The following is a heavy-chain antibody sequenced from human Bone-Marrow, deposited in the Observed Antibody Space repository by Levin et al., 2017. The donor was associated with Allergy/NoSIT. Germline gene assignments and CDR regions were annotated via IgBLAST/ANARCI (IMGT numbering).Heavy chain of an antibody. CDR3: PRDRYAYQDASDY. D-gene: IGHD3-16*01. V-gene: IGHV3-48*02. CDR1: GFTFSSYS. Sequence: QSGESLKISCAASGFTFSSYSMNWVRQAPEKGLEWVSYISSSSSAIYYVDSVRGRFTISRDNAKNSLYLQMNSLRDEDTAMYYCPRDRYAYQDASDYWGQGTRVIVSS. CDR2: ISSSSSAI. J-gene: IGHJ4*02.